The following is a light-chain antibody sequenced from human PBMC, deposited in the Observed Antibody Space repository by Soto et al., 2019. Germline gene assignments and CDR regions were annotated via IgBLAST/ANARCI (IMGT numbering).Light chain of an antibody. Sequence: EIVMTQSPAPLSVSPGERATLSCRASQSLRSNLAWYQQKPGQAPRLLIYGASTRATGIPARFSGSGSGTEFTLTISSLQSEDFAVYYCQQYNDWPPLTFGQGTRLEIK. CDR1: QSLRSN. CDR2: GAS. J-gene: IGKJ5*01. CDR3: QQYNDWPPLT. V-gene: IGKV3-15*01.